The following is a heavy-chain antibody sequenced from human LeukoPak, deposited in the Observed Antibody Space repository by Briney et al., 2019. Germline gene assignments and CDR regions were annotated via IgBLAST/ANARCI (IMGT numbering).Heavy chain of an antibody. CDR2: MNPNSGNT. J-gene: IGHJ6*02. Sequence: GASVKVSCKASGYTFTSYDINWARQATGQGLEWMGWMNPNSGNTGYAQKFQGRVTMTRNTSISTAYMEPSSLRSEDTAVYYCARGRGKIHYYYGMDVWGQGTTVTVSS. CDR3: ARGRGKIHYYYGMDV. D-gene: IGHD3-16*01. CDR1: GYTFTSYD. V-gene: IGHV1-8*01.